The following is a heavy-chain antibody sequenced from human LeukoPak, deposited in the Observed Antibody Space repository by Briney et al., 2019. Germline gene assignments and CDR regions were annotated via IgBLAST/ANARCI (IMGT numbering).Heavy chain of an antibody. CDR1: GFIFRNAH. CDR2: IMSNAAGGTT. J-gene: IGHJ4*02. Sequence: GGSLRLSCGASGFIFRNAHMTWVRQAPGKGLEWVGRIMSNAAGGTTDYGGAAKGRFTISRDDSRNMLYLQLTNARSDDTAVYYCTTLAYDVHYGGRGTLVTVSS. V-gene: IGHV3-15*01. D-gene: IGHD3-3*01. CDR3: TTLAYDVHY.